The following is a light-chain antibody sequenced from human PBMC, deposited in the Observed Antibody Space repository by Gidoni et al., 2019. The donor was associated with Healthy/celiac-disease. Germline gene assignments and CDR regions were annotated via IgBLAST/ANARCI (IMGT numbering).Light chain of an antibody. CDR3: QKYNSALWT. CDR1: QGIRNY. Sequence: DIQMTQSPSSLSASVGDRVTITCRASQGIRNYLAWYQQKPGKVPKLLIYAASTLQSGVASRFSGSGSGTDFTLTISSLQPEDVATYYCQKYNSALWTFGQGTKVEIK. CDR2: AAS. J-gene: IGKJ1*01. V-gene: IGKV1-27*01.